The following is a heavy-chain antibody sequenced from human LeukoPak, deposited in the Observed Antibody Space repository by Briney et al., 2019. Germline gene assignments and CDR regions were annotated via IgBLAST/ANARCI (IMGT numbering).Heavy chain of an antibody. Sequence: PSETLSLTCTVSGGSISSYYWSWIRQPPGKGLEWIGYIYYSGSTNYNPSLKSRVTISVDTSKNQFSLKLSSVTAADTAVYYCARVAAYGSGSPFDYWGQGTLVTVSS. CDR1: GGSISSYY. CDR3: ARVAAYGSGSPFDY. CDR2: IYYSGST. J-gene: IGHJ4*02. V-gene: IGHV4-59*01. D-gene: IGHD3-10*01.